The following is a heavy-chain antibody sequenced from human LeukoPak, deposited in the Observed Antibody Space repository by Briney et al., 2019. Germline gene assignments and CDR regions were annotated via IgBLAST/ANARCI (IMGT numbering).Heavy chain of an antibody. Sequence: SETLSLTCTVSGGSISSYYWSWIRQPAGKGLEWVGRIYTSGSTNYNPSLKSRVTMSVDTSKHQFSLKLSSVTAADTAVYYCAGGDYYDSSGYYPWGQGTLVTVSS. J-gene: IGHJ5*02. CDR1: GGSISSYY. D-gene: IGHD3-22*01. CDR2: IYTSGST. V-gene: IGHV4-4*07. CDR3: AGGDYYDSSGYYP.